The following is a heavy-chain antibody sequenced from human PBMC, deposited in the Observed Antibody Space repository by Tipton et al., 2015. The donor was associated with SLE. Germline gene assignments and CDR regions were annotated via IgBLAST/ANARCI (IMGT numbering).Heavy chain of an antibody. CDR3: ARDRGSGWFDFDY. CDR1: GFTFSTHS. Sequence: SLRLSCAASGFTFSTHSMNWVRQAPGKGLECVSAISSSGTFIYYTDSVKGRFTVSRDNAQNSLYLQMNSLRAEDTAVYYCARDRGSGWFDFDYWGQGTLVTVSS. CDR2: ISSSGTFI. D-gene: IGHD6-19*01. J-gene: IGHJ4*02. V-gene: IGHV3-21*04.